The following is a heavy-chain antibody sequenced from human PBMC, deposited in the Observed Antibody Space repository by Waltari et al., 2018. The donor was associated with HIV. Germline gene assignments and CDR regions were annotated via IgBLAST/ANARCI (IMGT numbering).Heavy chain of an antibody. CDR3: ARDPRLFLADYYFDY. CDR1: GFTFSSYG. J-gene: IGHJ4*02. CDR2: IWYDGSNK. V-gene: IGHV3-33*01. Sequence: QVQLVESGGGVVQPGRSLRLSCAASGFTFSSYGMHWVRQAPGKGLAWVAVIWYDGSNKYYADSVKGRFTISRDNSKNTLYLQMNSLRAEDTAVYYCARDPRLFLADYYFDYWGQGTLVTVSS.